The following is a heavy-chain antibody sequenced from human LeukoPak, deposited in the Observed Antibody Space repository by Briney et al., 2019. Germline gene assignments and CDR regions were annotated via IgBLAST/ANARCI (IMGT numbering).Heavy chain of an antibody. Sequence: ASVKVSCKASGYTFTGYYMHWVRQAPGQGLEWMGRINPNSGGTNYAQKFQGSVTMTRDTSISTAYMELSRLRSDDTAVYYCARGGYCSGGSCYSPFDYWGQGTLVTVSS. V-gene: IGHV1-2*06. D-gene: IGHD2-15*01. J-gene: IGHJ4*02. CDR2: INPNSGGT. CDR3: ARGGYCSGGSCYSPFDY. CDR1: GYTFTGYY.